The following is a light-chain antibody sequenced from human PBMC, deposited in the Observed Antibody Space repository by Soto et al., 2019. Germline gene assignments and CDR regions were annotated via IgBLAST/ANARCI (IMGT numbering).Light chain of an antibody. CDR1: QSVSDTH. Sequence: EIVLTQSPGALSLSPGESATLSGRASQSVSDTHVAWYQQRPGQAPRLLIYDASRRDIGVPDRFSGSGSGTDFTLTISGLEPEDFAVYFCHQYGMSPQTFGQGTKVDI. CDR2: DAS. CDR3: HQYGMSPQT. V-gene: IGKV3-20*01. J-gene: IGKJ1*01.